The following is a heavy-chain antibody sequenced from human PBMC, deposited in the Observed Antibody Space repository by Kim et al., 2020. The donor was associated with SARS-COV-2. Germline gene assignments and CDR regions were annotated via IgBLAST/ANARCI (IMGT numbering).Heavy chain of an antibody. J-gene: IGHJ2*01. CDR2: ISSSSSYI. V-gene: IGHV3-21*01. Sequence: GGSLRLSCAASGFTFSSYSMNWVRQAPGKGLEWVSSISSSSSYIYYADSVKGRFTISRDNAKNSLYLQMNSLRAEDTAVYYCARDVQQLVLSRYFDLWGRGTLVTVSS. CDR1: GFTFSSYS. D-gene: IGHD6-6*01. CDR3: ARDVQQLVLSRYFDL.